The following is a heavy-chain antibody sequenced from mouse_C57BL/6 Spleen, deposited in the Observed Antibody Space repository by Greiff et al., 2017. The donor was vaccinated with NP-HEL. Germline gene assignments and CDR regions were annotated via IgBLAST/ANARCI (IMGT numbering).Heavy chain of an antibody. CDR3: ASEEPLRAMDY. Sequence: QVQLQQSGAELVRPGSSVKLSCKASGYTFTSYWMDWVKQRPGQGLEWIGNIYPSDSETHYNQKFKDKATLTVDKSSSTAYMPLSSLTSEDSAVYYCASEEPLRAMDYWGQGTSVTVSS. V-gene: IGHV1-61*01. CDR2: IYPSDSET. J-gene: IGHJ4*01. D-gene: IGHD2-12*01. CDR1: GYTFTSYW.